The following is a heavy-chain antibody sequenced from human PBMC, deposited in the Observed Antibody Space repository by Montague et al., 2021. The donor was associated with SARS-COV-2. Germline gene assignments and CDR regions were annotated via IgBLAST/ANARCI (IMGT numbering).Heavy chain of an antibody. CDR3: ARDFPTGRYYFDF. CDR2: IYTSGST. V-gene: IGHV4-61*02. D-gene: IGHD3-10*01. CDR1: GAPINIGNYY. J-gene: IGHJ4*02. Sequence: TLSLTCTVSGAPINIGNYYWNWIRQPDGKGLEWIGRIYTSGSTDYNPSLQSRLTISFNTSKNEFSLRLNSLTAADTAVYYCARDFPTGRYYFDFWGQGTLVVVSS.